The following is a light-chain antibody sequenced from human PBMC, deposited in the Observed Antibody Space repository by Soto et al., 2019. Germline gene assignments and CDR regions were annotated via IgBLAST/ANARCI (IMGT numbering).Light chain of an antibody. V-gene: IGLV2-14*01. CDR3: SSYTTSYTGV. CDR1: SSDVGGYNY. J-gene: IGLJ3*02. CDR2: DVS. Sequence: QSALTQPASVSGSPGQSINISCTGTSSDVGGYNYVSWFQQHPGKAPKLMIYDVSNRPSGVSSRFSGSKSGNTASLTISGLQAEDEADYYCSSYTTSYTGVFGGGTKLTVL.